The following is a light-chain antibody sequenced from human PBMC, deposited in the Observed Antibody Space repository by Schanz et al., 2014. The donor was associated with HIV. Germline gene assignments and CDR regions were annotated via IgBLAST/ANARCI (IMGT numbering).Light chain of an antibody. J-gene: IGKJ1*01. Sequence: EIVLTQSPGTLSLSPGERATLSCRASQSVSNRYLAWYQQRPGQAPRLLIFGASSRATGIPDRFSGSGSGTDFTLTISCLQSEDSATYYCQQYSSYPLTFGQGTKVEVK. V-gene: IGKV3-20*01. CDR1: QSVSNRY. CDR2: GAS. CDR3: QQYSSYPLT.